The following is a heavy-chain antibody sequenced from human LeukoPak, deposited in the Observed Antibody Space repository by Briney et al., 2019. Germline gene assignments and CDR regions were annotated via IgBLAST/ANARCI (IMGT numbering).Heavy chain of an antibody. J-gene: IGHJ6*02. CDR2: INTGNGNT. CDR1: GGTFSSYA. Sequence: ASVKVSCKASGGTFSSYAISWVRQAPGQGLEWMGWINTGNGNTRYSQKFQDRFTIARDTSASTAYMELSSLRSEDTAVYYCARDSWNGMDVWGQGTTVTVSS. D-gene: IGHD1-20*01. V-gene: IGHV1-3*04. CDR3: ARDSWNGMDV.